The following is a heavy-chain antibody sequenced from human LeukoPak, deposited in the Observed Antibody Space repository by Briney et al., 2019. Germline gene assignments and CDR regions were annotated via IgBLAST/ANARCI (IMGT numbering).Heavy chain of an antibody. J-gene: IGHJ6*02. Sequence: GGSLRLSCAASGFIFSSYSMSWVRQAPGKGLEWVSVITGSGGNTYYADSVKGRFTISKDNSKNTVHLQMSSLRVDDTAVYYCAKAASSSWPSYYYGMDVWGQGTTVTVSS. CDR2: ITGSGGNT. D-gene: IGHD6-13*01. CDR1: GFIFSSYS. V-gene: IGHV3-23*01. CDR3: AKAASSSWPSYYYGMDV.